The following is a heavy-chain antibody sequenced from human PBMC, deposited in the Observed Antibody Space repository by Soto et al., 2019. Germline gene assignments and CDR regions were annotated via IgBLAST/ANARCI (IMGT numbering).Heavy chain of an antibody. CDR2: IIPIFGTA. J-gene: IGHJ4*02. V-gene: IGHV1-69*01. Sequence: QVQLVQSGAEVKKPGSSVKVSCKASGGTFSSYAISWVRQAPGQGLEWMGGIIPIFGTANYAQKFQGRVTITAGESTSTAYMELSSLRSEDTAVYYCASLGYYDSSGYYYANGYYWGQGTLVTVSS. D-gene: IGHD3-22*01. CDR1: GGTFSSYA. CDR3: ASLGYYDSSGYYYANGYY.